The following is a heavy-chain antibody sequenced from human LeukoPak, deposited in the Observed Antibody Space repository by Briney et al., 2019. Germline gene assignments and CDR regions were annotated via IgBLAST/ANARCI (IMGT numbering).Heavy chain of an antibody. CDR3: ARGGAAAGIKKNWFDP. D-gene: IGHD6-13*01. CDR1: GYTFTSYD. Sequence: GASVKVSCKASGYTFTSYDINWVRQATGQGLEWMGWMNPNSGNTGYAQKFQGRVTMTRNTSISTAYMELSSLRSEDTAVYYCARGGAAAGIKKNWFDPWGQGTLVTVSS. V-gene: IGHV1-8*01. J-gene: IGHJ5*02. CDR2: MNPNSGNT.